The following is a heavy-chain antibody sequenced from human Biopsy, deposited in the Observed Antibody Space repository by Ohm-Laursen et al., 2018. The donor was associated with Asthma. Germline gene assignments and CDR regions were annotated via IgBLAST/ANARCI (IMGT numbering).Heavy chain of an antibody. CDR2: LSVYNGNT. V-gene: IGHV1-18*01. CDR1: GYTFNSAG. Sequence: PSVKVSCKTSGYTFNSAGITWARQAPGQGLEWMGWLSVYNGNTKVAQKLQDRVTMITDTSTSTAYMELRSLRSDDTAVYFCARAVDYSHYYGIDVWGQGTTVTVS. D-gene: IGHD3-10*01. J-gene: IGHJ6*02. CDR3: ARAVDYSHYYGIDV.